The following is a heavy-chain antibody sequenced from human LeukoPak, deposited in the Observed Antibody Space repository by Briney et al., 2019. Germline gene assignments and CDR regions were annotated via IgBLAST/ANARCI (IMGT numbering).Heavy chain of an antibody. CDR1: GFTFSDSY. Sequence: GGSLRLSCAASGFTFSDSYMTWVRQAPGKGVEWVAYISGSGHDINYSDSVKGRFTISRDNAKNSLYLQMSSLRVEDTAVYYCAKLFDGWVATASDYWGQGTLVTVSS. J-gene: IGHJ4*02. CDR3: AKLFDGWVATASDY. D-gene: IGHD6-13*01. CDR2: ISGSGHDI. V-gene: IGHV3-11*04.